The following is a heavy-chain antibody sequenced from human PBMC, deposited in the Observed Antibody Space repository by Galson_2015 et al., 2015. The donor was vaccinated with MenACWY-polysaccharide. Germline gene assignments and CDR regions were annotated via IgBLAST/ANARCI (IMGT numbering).Heavy chain of an antibody. V-gene: IGHV3-23*01. CDR2: LSDSGTTT. D-gene: IGHD3-3*01. Sequence: SLRLSCAASGFTFVDYAMTWVRQAPGGGLEWVSALSDSGTTTYYSDSVKGRFTISRDNSKNTLYLQMNSQRPEDTAVYYCAKGGPSSYYPQYWGQGTLVTVSS. CDR3: AKGGPSSYYPQY. CDR1: GFTFVDYA. J-gene: IGHJ4*02.